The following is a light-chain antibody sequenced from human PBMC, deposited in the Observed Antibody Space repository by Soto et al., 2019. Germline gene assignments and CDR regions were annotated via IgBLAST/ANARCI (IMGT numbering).Light chain of an antibody. Sequence: TLSAAVGDRVHLTCRASQNISSWLAWYQQKPGKAPNLLIYQTSNLESGVPSRFSGRGSGTEFTLTITSLQPDDLATYYCQQYKRYSKTFGQGSNVDVK. CDR3: QQYKRYSKT. CDR2: QTS. J-gene: IGKJ1*01. CDR1: QNISSW. V-gene: IGKV1-5*03.